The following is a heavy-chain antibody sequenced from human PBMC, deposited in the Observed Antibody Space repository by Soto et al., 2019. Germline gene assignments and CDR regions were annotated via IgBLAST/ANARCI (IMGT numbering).Heavy chain of an antibody. V-gene: IGHV4-30-2*01. CDR2: IDHSVST. Sequence: QLQLQESGSGLVKPSQTLSLTCAVSGGSISSGGYSWSWIRQPPGKGLEWIGYIDHSVSTYYNPSLQSRVTSSVDRSNNQFSMKLSSVTAADTAVYFCARIPGPWGQGTLVTVSS. CDR3: ARIPGP. CDR1: GGSISSGGYS. D-gene: IGHD2-21*01. J-gene: IGHJ5*02.